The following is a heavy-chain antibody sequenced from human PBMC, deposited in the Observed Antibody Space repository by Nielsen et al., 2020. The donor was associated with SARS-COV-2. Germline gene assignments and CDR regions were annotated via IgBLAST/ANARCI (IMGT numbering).Heavy chain of an antibody. CDR2: IWYDGSNK. Sequence: LSLTCAASGFTFSSYGMHWVRQAPGKGLEWVAVIWYDGSNKYYADSVKGRFTISRDNSKNTLYLQMNSLRAEDTAVYYYARGGVNSSGYYYVYAFDIWGQGTMVTVSS. J-gene: IGHJ3*02. CDR3: ARGGVNSSGYYYVYAFDI. D-gene: IGHD3-22*01. CDR1: GFTFSSYG. V-gene: IGHV3-33*08.